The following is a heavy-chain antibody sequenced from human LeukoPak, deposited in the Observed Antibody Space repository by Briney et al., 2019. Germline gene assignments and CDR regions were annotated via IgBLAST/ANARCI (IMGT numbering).Heavy chain of an antibody. CDR1: GFTFSDYG. CDR2: IWYDGTNK. D-gene: IGHD1-26*01. V-gene: IGHV3-33*06. CDR3: AKDRGSYSTTADS. Sequence: GGSLRLSCAASGFTFSDYGIHWVRQAPGKGLEWVAVIWYDGTNKYYGDSVKGRFTISRDNSKNTLCLQMNSLRAEDTAVYYCAKDRGSYSTTADSWGRGTLVTVSS. J-gene: IGHJ5*01.